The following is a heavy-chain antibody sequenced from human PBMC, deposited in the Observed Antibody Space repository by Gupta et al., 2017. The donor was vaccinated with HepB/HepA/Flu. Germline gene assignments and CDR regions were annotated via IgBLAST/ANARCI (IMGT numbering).Heavy chain of an antibody. J-gene: IGHJ3*02. CDR1: GFTFDDFA. CDR2: VSGDGDTT. V-gene: IGHV3-43*02. D-gene: IGHD5-12*01. Sequence: LVQSGGGVVEPGGSLRVSCAASGFTFDDFAIHWVRQAPGKGLEWVSLVSGDGDTTLYADSVKGRFTVSRDNRKKSVFLQMDSLRSEDTAVYYCAKVRMANTLDAFHIWGQGTMVTVSS. CDR3: AKVRMANTLDAFHI.